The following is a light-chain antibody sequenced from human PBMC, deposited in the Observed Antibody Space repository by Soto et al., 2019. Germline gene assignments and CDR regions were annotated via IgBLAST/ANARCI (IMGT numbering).Light chain of an antibody. J-gene: IGLJ1*01. CDR3: SSYATTSALYV. CDR1: SSGIGDSNY. CDR2: DVT. V-gene: IGLV2-14*03. Sequence: QSVLTQPASVSGSPGQSITISCTGTSSGIGDSNYVSWYQQHPGKAPKLMIYDVTSRPSGVSNRFSGSKSGNTASLTISGLQAEDEADYYCSSYATTSALYVFGTGTKVTVL.